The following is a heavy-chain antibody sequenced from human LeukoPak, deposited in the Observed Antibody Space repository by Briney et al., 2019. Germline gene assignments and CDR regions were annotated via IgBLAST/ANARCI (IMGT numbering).Heavy chain of an antibody. Sequence: KPGGSLRLSCAASGFTFSSYSMNWVRQAPGKGLEWVSSISSSSSYIYYADSVKGRFTISRDNAKNSLYLQMNSLRAEDTAVYYCARDSLGYCSGGSCYSGGLDYWGQGTLVTVSS. CDR3: ARDSLGYCSGGSCYSGGLDY. CDR1: GFTFSSYS. D-gene: IGHD2-15*01. V-gene: IGHV3-21*01. J-gene: IGHJ4*02. CDR2: ISSSSSYI.